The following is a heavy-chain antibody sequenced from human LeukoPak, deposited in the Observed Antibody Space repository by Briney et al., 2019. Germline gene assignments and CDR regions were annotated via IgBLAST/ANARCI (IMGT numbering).Heavy chain of an antibody. V-gene: IGHV3-21*01. J-gene: IGHJ3*02. CDR3: ARGYGGNLADAFDI. CDR1: GFTFSSYS. Sequence: GGSLRLSCAASGFTFSSYSMNWVRQAPGKGLEWVSSISSSSSYIYYADSVKGRFTISRDNAKNSLYLQMNSLRAEDTAVYYCARGYGGNLADAFDIWGQGTMVTVSS. CDR2: ISSSSSYI. D-gene: IGHD4/OR15-4a*01.